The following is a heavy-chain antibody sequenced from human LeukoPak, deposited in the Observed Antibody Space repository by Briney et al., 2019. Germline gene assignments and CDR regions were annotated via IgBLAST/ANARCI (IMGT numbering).Heavy chain of an antibody. CDR1: GFTFSSYG. CDR3: AKDSGVGMATTFSILDI. J-gene: IGHJ3*02. D-gene: IGHD5-24*01. V-gene: IGHV3-30*02. Sequence: GGSLRLSCAASGFTFSSYGMHWVRQAPGKGLEWVAFIRYDGSNKYYADSVKGRFTISRDNSKNTLYLQMDSLRTEDTAVYYCAKDSGVGMATTFSILDIWGQGTMVTVSS. CDR2: IRYDGSNK.